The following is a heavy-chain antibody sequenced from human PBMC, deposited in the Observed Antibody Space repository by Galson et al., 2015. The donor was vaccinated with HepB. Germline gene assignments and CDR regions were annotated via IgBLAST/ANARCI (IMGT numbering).Heavy chain of an antibody. Sequence: QVQLQESGPGLVKPSETLSLTCTVSGGSISSYYWSWIRQPAGKGLEWIGRIYTSGSTNYNPSLKSRVTMSVDTSKNQFSLKLSSVTAADTAVYYCARQGTGYSNSNYYYYMDVWGKGTTVTVSS. D-gene: IGHD4-11*01. V-gene: IGHV4-4*07. CDR3: ARQGTGYSNSNYYYYMDV. CDR1: GGSISSYY. J-gene: IGHJ6*03. CDR2: IYTSGST.